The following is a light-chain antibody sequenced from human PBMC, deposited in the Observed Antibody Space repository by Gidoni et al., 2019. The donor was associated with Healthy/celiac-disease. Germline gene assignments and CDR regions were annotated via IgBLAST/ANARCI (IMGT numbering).Light chain of an antibody. CDR2: AAS. J-gene: IGKJ4*01. Sequence: DIQLPPSPSSLSASVGAHVTIPCRASQSIRRYLNWYQQKQGKAPKLLLYAASSLPSGVPSMFSGSGSATDFTLTISSLQPEDFATYYCQQGYITPLTFGGGTKVEIK. V-gene: IGKV1-39*01. CDR1: QSIRRY. CDR3: QQGYITPLT.